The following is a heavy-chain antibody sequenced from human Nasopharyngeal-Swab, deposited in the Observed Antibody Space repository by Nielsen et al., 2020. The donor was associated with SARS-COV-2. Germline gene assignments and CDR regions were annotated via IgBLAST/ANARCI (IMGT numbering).Heavy chain of an antibody. CDR2: IYYSGST. J-gene: IGHJ4*02. Sequence: WIRQPPGKGLEWIGYIYYSGSTFYNPSLKSQVAISVDTSKNQFSLNVSSVTAADTAVYYCARALRGRPMVIGRYFDFWGQGTLVTVSS. D-gene: IGHD3-22*01. CDR3: ARALRGRPMVIGRYFDF. V-gene: IGHV4-31*01.